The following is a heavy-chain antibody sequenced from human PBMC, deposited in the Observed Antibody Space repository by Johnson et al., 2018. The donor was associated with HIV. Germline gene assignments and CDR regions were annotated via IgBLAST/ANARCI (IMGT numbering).Heavy chain of an antibody. J-gene: IGHJ3*02. CDR3: AKASNYYDSRRHAFDI. CDR2: MWYDGSNK. CDR1: GFTFSTYG. Sequence: QVQLVESGGGVVQPGRSLRLSCAASGFTFSTYGMHWVRQAPGKGLEWVAVMWYDGSNKYYADSVKGRFTISRDNSKKTLYMQMNRLRAEDTAMYYCAKASNYYDSRRHAFDIWGQGTMVTVSS. D-gene: IGHD3-22*01. V-gene: IGHV3-33*06.